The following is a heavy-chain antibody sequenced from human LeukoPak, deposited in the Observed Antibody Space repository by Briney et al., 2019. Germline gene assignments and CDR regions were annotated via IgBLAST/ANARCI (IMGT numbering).Heavy chain of an antibody. J-gene: IGHJ4*02. D-gene: IGHD3-22*01. CDR3: ARITYYSDSSSYYHFDC. Sequence: GGSLRLSCAASGFTFNNYWMHWVRQAPRKGMVWVSRIDRDGSSTSYADSVKGRFTVSRDNAKNTVYLQMNSLRAEDTAVYYCARITYYSDSSSYYHFDCWGQGTLVTVSS. CDR1: GFTFNNYW. V-gene: IGHV3-74*01. CDR2: IDRDGSST.